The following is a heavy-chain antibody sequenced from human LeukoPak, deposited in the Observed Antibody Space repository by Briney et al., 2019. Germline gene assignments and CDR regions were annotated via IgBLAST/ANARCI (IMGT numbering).Heavy chain of an antibody. Sequence: SETLSLTCTVSGGSISSYYWSWIRQPPGRGLEWIGYIYYSGSTNYNPSLKSRVTISVDMSKNQFSLKLSSVTAADTAVYYCARGIAVVAMGDYWSQGTLVTVSS. CDR2: IYYSGST. CDR1: GGSISSYY. CDR3: ARGIAVVAMGDY. J-gene: IGHJ4*02. D-gene: IGHD6-19*01. V-gene: IGHV4-59*01.